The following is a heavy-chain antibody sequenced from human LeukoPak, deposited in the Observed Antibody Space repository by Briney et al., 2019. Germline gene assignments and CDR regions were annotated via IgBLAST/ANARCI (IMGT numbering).Heavy chain of an antibody. CDR2: ISSSSSYI. D-gene: IGHD3-3*01. Sequence: PGGSLRLSCAASGFTFSSYSMNWVRQAPGKGLEWVSSISSSSSYIYYADSVKGRFTISRDNAKNSLYLQMNSLRAEDTAVYYCTADFWSGYSEGFDYWGQGTLVTVSS. CDR3: TADFWSGYSEGFDY. V-gene: IGHV3-21*01. J-gene: IGHJ4*02. CDR1: GFTFSSYS.